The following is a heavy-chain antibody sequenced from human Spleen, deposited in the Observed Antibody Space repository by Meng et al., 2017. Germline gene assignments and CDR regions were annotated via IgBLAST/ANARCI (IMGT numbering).Heavy chain of an antibody. CDR2: ISPVASTI. J-gene: IGHJ4*02. Sequence: QVQLVESGGGLVTPGGSLRLSCAASEFTFSDYYMSWIRQAPGKGLEWVSYISPVASTIQYADSVKGRFTISRDNAKNSLYLQMNRLRAEDTALYYCARDSSWNDGGGCDYWGQGTLVTVSS. CDR1: EFTFSDYY. D-gene: IGHD1-1*01. V-gene: IGHV3-11*01. CDR3: ARDSSWNDGGGCDY.